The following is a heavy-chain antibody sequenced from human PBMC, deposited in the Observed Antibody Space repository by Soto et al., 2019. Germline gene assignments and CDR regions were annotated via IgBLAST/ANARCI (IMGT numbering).Heavy chain of an antibody. D-gene: IGHD3-10*01. CDR2: IYSGGST. V-gene: IGHV3-53*04. CDR1: GFTVSSNY. CDR3: ARVVEYYGSGSEYMDV. J-gene: IGHJ6*03. Sequence: GGSLRLSCAASGFTVSSNYMSWVRQAPGKGLEWVSVIYSGGSTYYADSVKGRFTISRHNSKNTLYLQMNSLRAEDTAVYYCARVVEYYGSGSEYMDVWGKGTTVTVSS.